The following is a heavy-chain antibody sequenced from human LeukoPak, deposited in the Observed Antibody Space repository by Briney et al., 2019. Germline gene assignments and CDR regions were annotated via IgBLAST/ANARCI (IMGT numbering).Heavy chain of an antibody. J-gene: IGHJ1*01. V-gene: IGHV3-7*01. Sequence: GRSLRLSCEGSGFTCSNYWMSWVSQAPGKGLEWGANIQQHGSETYYGDSVKGRFTISRDNAKNSLYLQMNSLRAEDTAVYYCATYSSSNGREFQYWGQGTLVTVSS. CDR1: GFTCSNYW. CDR2: IQQHGSET. D-gene: IGHD2-2*01. CDR3: ATYSSSNGREFQY.